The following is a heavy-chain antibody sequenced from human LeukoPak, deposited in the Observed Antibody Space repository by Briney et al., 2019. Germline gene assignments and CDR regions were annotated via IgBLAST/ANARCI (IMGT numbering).Heavy chain of an antibody. CDR1: GDSISSHY. J-gene: IGHJ4*02. CDR2: LYGNMRT. Sequence: PSETLSLTCTVSGDSISSHYWGWLRQPPGKGLEWIAYLYGNMRTKDNPSLKGRVTLSADTSKNQHSLRLSSVTAADTAVYYCATIKCGDVYGYFDFWGQGILVTVSS. V-gene: IGHV4-59*11. D-gene: IGHD5-18*01. CDR3: ATIKCGDVYGYFDF.